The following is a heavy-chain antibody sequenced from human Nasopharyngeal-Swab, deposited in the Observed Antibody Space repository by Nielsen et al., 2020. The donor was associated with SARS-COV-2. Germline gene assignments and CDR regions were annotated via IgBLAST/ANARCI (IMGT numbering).Heavy chain of an antibody. Sequence: ASVKVSCNASGYTFTGYYIHWVRQAPGQGLEWVGRINPNTGGTNYAQKFQGRVTMTTDTSTSTAYMEVSSLGSDDTAVYYCARESTRNTGWFDPWSQGTLVTVSS. J-gene: IGHJ5*02. D-gene: IGHD2-2*01. V-gene: IGHV1-2*06. CDR2: INPNTGGT. CDR3: ARESTRNTGWFDP. CDR1: GYTFTGYY.